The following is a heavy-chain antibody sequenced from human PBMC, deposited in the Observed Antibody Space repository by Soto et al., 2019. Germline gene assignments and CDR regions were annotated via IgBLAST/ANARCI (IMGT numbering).Heavy chain of an antibody. D-gene: IGHD3-9*01. Sequence: ASVKVSCKASGGTFSSYAISWVRQAPGQGLEWMGGIIPIFGTANYAQKFQGRVTITADESTSTAYMELSSLRSEDTAVYYCARDLSYYDILTGYYTKSGPPDVWGQGTTVTVSS. CDR2: IIPIFGTA. J-gene: IGHJ6*02. V-gene: IGHV1-69*13. CDR3: ARDLSYYDILTGYYTKSGPPDV. CDR1: GGTFSSYA.